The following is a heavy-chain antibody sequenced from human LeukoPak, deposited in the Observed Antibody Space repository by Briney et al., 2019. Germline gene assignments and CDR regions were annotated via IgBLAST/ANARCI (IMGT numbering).Heavy chain of an antibody. V-gene: IGHV4-39*01. CDR3: ARLWRGNYLNFDY. Sequence: GSLRLSCAASGFTFSSYSMNWVRQPPGKGLEWIGSIYYSGSTYYNPSLKSRVTISVDTSKNQFSLKLSSVTAADTAVYYCARLWRGNYLNFDYWGQGTLVTVSS. CDR2: IYYSGST. J-gene: IGHJ4*02. CDR1: GFTFSSYSMN. D-gene: IGHD1-26*01.